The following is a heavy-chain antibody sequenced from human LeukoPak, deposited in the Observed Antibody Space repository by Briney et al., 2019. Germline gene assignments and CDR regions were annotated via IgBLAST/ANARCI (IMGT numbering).Heavy chain of an antibody. CDR3: ARGDYYGSQNYTYDI. CDR2: ISGRGDTI. D-gene: IGHD3-10*01. Sequence: GGSLRLSCAASGFTFRVYEMQWVRQAPGKGLEWVSYISGRGDTIYYADSVKGRFTISRDNARNSLYLQMNSLRSEDTALYYCARGDYYGSQNYTYDIWGQGTMVTVSS. J-gene: IGHJ3*02. CDR1: GFTFRVYE. V-gene: IGHV3-48*03.